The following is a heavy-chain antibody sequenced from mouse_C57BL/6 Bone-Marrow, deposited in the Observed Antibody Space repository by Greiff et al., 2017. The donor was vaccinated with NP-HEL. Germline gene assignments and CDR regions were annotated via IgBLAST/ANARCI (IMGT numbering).Heavy chain of an antibody. CDR2: ISYDGSN. V-gene: IGHV3-6*01. CDR3: AKGIRRLLYAMDY. CDR1: GYSITSGYY. J-gene: IGHJ4*01. D-gene: IGHD2-3*01. Sequence: EVKLVESGPGLVKPSQSLSLTCSVTGYSITSGYYWNWIRQFPGNKLEWMGYISYDGSNNYNQSLKNRISITRDTSKNQFFRKLNSVTTEDTATYYCAKGIRRLLYAMDYWGQGTSVTVSS.